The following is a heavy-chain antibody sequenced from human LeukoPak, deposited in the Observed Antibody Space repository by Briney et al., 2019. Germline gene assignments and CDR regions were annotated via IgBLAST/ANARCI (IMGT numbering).Heavy chain of an antibody. V-gene: IGHV3-7*04. Sequence: PGGSLRLSCAASGLTFNTYWMNWVRQAPGKGPEWVANIKKDGGETKYVESVKGRFTISRDNAKNSVYLEMNSLRVEDTAVYYCVGGVGWLSDYWGHGTLVTVSS. CDR2: IKKDGGET. J-gene: IGHJ4*01. D-gene: IGHD6-19*01. CDR3: VGGVGWLSDY. CDR1: GLTFNTYW.